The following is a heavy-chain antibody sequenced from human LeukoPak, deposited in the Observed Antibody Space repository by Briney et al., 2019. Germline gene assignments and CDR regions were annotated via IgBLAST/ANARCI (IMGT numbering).Heavy chain of an antibody. CDR1: GGTFSSYA. Sequence: SVKVSCKASGGTFSSYAISWVRQAPGQGLEWMGGIIPIFGTANYAQKFQGRVTITADESTSTAYMELSSLRSEDTAVYYCARNEVTMVRGVIKAAFDYWGQGTLVTVSS. J-gene: IGHJ4*02. V-gene: IGHV1-69*13. D-gene: IGHD3-10*01. CDR3: ARNEVTMVRGVIKAAFDY. CDR2: IIPIFGTA.